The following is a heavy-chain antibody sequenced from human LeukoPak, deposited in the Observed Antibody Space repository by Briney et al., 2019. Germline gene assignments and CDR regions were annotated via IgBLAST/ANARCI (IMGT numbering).Heavy chain of an antibody. Sequence: QPGGSLRLSCAASGFTFSSYAMSWVRQAPGKGLEWVSAISGSGGSTYYADSVKGRFTISRDNSKNTLYLQMNSLRAEDTAVYYCAKLGHYYDSSGPPLAWDYWGQGTLVTVSS. D-gene: IGHD3-22*01. CDR2: ISGSGGST. CDR1: GFTFSSYA. CDR3: AKLGHYYDSSGPPLAWDY. V-gene: IGHV3-23*01. J-gene: IGHJ4*02.